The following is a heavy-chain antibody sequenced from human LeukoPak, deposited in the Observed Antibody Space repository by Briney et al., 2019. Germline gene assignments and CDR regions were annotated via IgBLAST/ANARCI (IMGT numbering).Heavy chain of an antibody. Sequence: SETLSLTCAVYGGSFSGYYWSWIRQPPGKGLEWIGEINHSGSTNYNPSLKGRVTISVDTSKNQFSLKLSSVTAADTAVYYCARGLKYYGSGSYYRFWFDPWGQGTLVTVSS. CDR1: GGSFSGYY. V-gene: IGHV4-34*01. CDR2: INHSGST. D-gene: IGHD3-10*01. CDR3: ARGLKYYGSGSYYRFWFDP. J-gene: IGHJ5*02.